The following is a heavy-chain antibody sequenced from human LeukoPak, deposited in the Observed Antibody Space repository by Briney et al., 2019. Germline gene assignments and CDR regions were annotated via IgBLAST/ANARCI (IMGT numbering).Heavy chain of an antibody. CDR2: ISAYNGNT. CDR3: ARAGIVVVVAAQGDAFDI. Sequence: ASVKVSCKASGYTFTDYYVHWVRQAPGQGLEWMGWISAYNGNTNYAQKLQGRVIMTTDTSTSTAYMELRSLRSDDTAVYYCARAGIVVVVAAQGDAFDIWGQGTMVTVSS. V-gene: IGHV1-18*04. J-gene: IGHJ3*02. CDR1: GYTFTDYY. D-gene: IGHD2-15*01.